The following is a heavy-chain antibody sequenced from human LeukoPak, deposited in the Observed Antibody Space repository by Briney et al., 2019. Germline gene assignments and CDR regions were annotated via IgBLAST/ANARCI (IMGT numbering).Heavy chain of an antibody. CDR1: GYNFDTYW. J-gene: IGHJ4*02. CDR3: AREDSSSYLF. V-gene: IGHV5-51*01. CDR2: IYPGDSDV. D-gene: IGHD1-26*01. Sequence: PGESLQISCQASGYNFDTYWIAWVRQLPGKGLEWMGIIYPGDSDVRYSPAFQGQVTFSADTSINTAFLHLSGLKASDTAMYYCAREDSSSYLFWGQGTLVSVSS.